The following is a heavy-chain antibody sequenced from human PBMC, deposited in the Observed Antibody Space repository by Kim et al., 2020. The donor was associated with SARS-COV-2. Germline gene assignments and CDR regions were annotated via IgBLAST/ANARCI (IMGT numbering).Heavy chain of an antibody. CDR3: ARHFGSGSYPFDY. V-gene: IGHV4-39*01. Sequence: SETLSLTCSVSGGFINTNGYYWGWIRQPPGKGLEWIGTIYYSGSTYYNPSLNIRVTISADTSKNQFSLRLSSLTAADTAVYYCARHFGSGSYPFDYWGPGTLVTVSS. CDR2: IYYSGST. CDR1: GGFINTNGYY. D-gene: IGHD1-26*01. J-gene: IGHJ4*02.